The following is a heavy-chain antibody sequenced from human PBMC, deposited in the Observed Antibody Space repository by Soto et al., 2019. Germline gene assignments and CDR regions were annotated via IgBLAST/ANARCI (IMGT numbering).Heavy chain of an antibody. V-gene: IGHV4-39*01. D-gene: IGHD2-15*01. CDR3: ASTKDETLYFDY. CDR2: IHYSGST. Sequence: QLQLQESGPGLVKPSETLSLTCSVSGDSISISSYYWGWVRQPPGKGLEWIGSIHYSGSTHYNPSLQSRVTSSGDASKKQFSLKLGSVTAADTAMYYCASTKDETLYFDYWGQGNLVTVSS. J-gene: IGHJ4*02. CDR1: GDSISISSYY.